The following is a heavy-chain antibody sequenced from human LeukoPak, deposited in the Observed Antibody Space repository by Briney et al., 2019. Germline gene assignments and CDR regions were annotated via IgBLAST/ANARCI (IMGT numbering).Heavy chain of an antibody. J-gene: IGHJ5*02. Sequence: GGSLRLSCAASGFTFRRYWMHWVRQVPGKGLEWVGFIRSKAYGRTTEYAASVKGRFTISRDDSKSIAYLQMNSLETEDTAVYSCTRDRLGYNYRTNWFDPWGQGTLVTVSS. CDR2: IRSKAYGRTT. V-gene: IGHV3-49*02. CDR1: GFTFRRYW. D-gene: IGHD5-18*01. CDR3: TRDRLGYNYRTNWFDP.